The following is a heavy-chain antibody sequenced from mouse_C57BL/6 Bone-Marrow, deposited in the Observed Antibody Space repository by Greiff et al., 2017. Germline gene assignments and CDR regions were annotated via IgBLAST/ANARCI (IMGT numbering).Heavy chain of an antibody. V-gene: IGHV1-82*01. J-gene: IGHJ3*01. CDR2: IYPGDGDP. CDR3: ARHRAY. CDR1: GYAFSSSW. Sequence: QVQLQQSGPELVKPGASVKISCKASGYAFSSSWMNWVKQRPGKGLEWLGRIYPGDGDPNYNGKFKGKATLTADKSSSTAYMQLSSLTSVDSAVYFCARHRAYWGKGTLVTVSA. D-gene: IGHD2-14*01.